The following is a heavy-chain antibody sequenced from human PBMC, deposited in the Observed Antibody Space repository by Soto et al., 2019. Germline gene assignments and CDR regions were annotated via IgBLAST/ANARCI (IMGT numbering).Heavy chain of an antibody. CDR1: GVTFHMPG. V-gene: IGHV3-30*18. D-gene: IGHD1-26*01. Sequence: AGSLRLYCAASGVTFHMPGMHWVRQALGKGLEWVAVISFDGLKKYYADSVKGRFTISRDNSNTTLFLQMNTLRPEDTAVYYCAQDRSGSYPFYYGMDVWGQGTTVTVSS. J-gene: IGHJ6*02. CDR3: AQDRSGSYPFYYGMDV. CDR2: ISFDGLKK.